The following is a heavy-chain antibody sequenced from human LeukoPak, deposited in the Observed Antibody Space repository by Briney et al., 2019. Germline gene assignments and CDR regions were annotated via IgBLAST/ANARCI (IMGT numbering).Heavy chain of an antibody. Sequence: GGSLKISCKGSEYSFTSYRIAWVRQMPGKGLEWMGIIYPGDSDTRYSPSFQGQVTISADKSISTAYLQWGSLKASDTAMYYCARLDYVSGSYSHYWGEGTLVTVPS. CDR1: EYSFTSYR. V-gene: IGHV5-51*01. D-gene: IGHD3-10*01. J-gene: IGHJ4*02. CDR2: IYPGDSDT. CDR3: ARLDYVSGSYSHY.